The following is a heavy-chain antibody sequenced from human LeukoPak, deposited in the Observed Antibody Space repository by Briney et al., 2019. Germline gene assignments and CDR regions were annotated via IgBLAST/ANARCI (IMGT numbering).Heavy chain of an antibody. CDR3: ARDSPSSTSWGY. V-gene: IGHV3-7*01. D-gene: IGHD2-2*01. J-gene: IGHJ4*02. CDR2: IKLDGSEQ. Sequence: GGSLRLSCAASGFTFSDYWLTWVRQAPGKGLEWVASIKLDGSEQYYADSVKDRFTISRDNAKNSLYLQMNSLRAEDTAVYYCARDSPSSTSWGYWGQGTLVTVSS. CDR1: GFTFSDYW.